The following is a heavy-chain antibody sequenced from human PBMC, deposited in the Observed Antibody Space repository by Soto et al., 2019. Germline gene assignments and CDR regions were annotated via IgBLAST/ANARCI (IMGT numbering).Heavy chain of an antibody. Sequence: GGSLRLSCAASGFTFSSYEMNWVRQAPGKGLEWVSYISSSGSTIYYADSVKGRFTISRDNAKNSLYLQMNSLRAEDPAVYYCARSETASVQLENNYYYYMDVWGKGTTVTVSS. J-gene: IGHJ6*03. D-gene: IGHD1-1*01. CDR3: ARSETASVQLENNYYYYMDV. CDR1: GFTFSSYE. V-gene: IGHV3-48*03. CDR2: ISSSGSTI.